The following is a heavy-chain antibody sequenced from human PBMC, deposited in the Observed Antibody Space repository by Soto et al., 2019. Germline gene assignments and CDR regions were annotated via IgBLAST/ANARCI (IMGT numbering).Heavy chain of an antibody. CDR3: AKVQYDSSGYYRNFDF. V-gene: IGHV1-69*13. CDR2: IIPRFGTA. Sequence: GASVKVSCKASGGTFSSYAISWVRQAPGQGLEWVGGIIPRFGTANYAQKFQGRVTITADESTSTAYMELSSLRSEDTAMYYCAKVQYDSSGYYRNFDFWGQGTPVNVHS. D-gene: IGHD3-22*01. CDR1: GGTFSSYA. J-gene: IGHJ4*02.